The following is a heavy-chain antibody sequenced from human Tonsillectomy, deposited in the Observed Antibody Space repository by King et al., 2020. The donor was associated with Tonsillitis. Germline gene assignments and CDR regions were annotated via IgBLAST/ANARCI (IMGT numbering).Heavy chain of an antibody. CDR3: ARGEELEDAFDI. D-gene: IGHD1-7*01. CDR1: GFTFDDYG. V-gene: IGHV3-20*01. Sequence: VQLVESGGGVVRPGGSLRLSCAASGFTFDDYGLSWVRQAPGEGLEWVSGIDWNGGSTTYADSVKGRFTISRDNAKNSLYLQMNSLRAEDTALYHCARGEELEDAFDIWGQGTMVTVSS. J-gene: IGHJ3*02. CDR2: IDWNGGST.